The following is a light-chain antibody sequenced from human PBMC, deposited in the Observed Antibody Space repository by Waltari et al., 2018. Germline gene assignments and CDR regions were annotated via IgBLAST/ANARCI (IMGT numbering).Light chain of an antibody. V-gene: IGLV3-25*03. CDR2: KGS. J-gene: IGLJ3*02. CDR1: ALPKQY. CDR3: QSADSSGTWV. Sequence: SYELTQPPSVSVSPGQTARITCSGDALPKQYAYWYQQKPGQAPVLVIDKGSERPSGIPERFSGSSSGTTVTLTISGVQAEDEADYYCQSADSSGTWVFGGGTKLTVL.